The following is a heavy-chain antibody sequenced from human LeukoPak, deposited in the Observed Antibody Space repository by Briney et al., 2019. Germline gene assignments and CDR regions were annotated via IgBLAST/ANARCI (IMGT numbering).Heavy chain of an antibody. Sequence: GGSLRLSCAASGFTFTTYAMSWVRQAPGKGLEWVSAISGSGGSTYYADSVKGRFTISRDNFKNTLYLQMNSLRAEDTAVYYCAKDRELLWFGRQYYFDYWGQGTLVTVSS. V-gene: IGHV3-23*01. CDR1: GFTFTTYA. D-gene: IGHD3-10*01. CDR2: ISGSGGST. CDR3: AKDRELLWFGRQYYFDY. J-gene: IGHJ4*02.